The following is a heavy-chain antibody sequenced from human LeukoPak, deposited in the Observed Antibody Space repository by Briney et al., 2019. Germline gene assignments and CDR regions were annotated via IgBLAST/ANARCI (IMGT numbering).Heavy chain of an antibody. CDR2: IKQDGSEK. D-gene: IGHD3-3*01. Sequence: GGSLRLSCAASGFTFSSYWMSRVRQAPGKGLEWVANIKQDGSEKYYVDSVKGRFTISRDNAKNSLYLQMNSLRAEDTAVYYCARIFFVGYLFFDYWGQGTLVTVSS. CDR1: GFTFSSYW. V-gene: IGHV3-7*01. J-gene: IGHJ4*02. CDR3: ARIFFVGYLFFDY.